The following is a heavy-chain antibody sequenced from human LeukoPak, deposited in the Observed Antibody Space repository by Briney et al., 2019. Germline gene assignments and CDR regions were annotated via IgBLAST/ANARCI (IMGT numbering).Heavy chain of an antibody. CDR1: GFTFSSYS. D-gene: IGHD3-10*02. CDR3: AELGITMIGGV. J-gene: IGHJ6*04. CDR2: ISSSGSTI. V-gene: IGHV3-48*04. Sequence: GGSLRFSCAASGFTFSSYSMNWVRQAPGKGLEWVSYISSSGSTIYYADSVKGRFTIPRDNAKNSLYLQMNCLRAEDTAVYYCAELGITMIGGVWGKGTTVTISS.